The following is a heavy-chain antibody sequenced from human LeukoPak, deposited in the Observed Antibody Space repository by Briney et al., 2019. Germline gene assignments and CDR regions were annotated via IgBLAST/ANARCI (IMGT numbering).Heavy chain of an antibody. CDR2: ISYDGSNK. V-gene: IGHV3-30-3*01. CDR1: GFTFSSYA. D-gene: IGHD1-26*01. J-gene: IGHJ4*02. CDR3: ARDAVGATDFDY. Sequence: GGSLRLSCAASGFTFSSYAMHWVRQAPGKGLEWVAVISYDGSNKYYADSVKGRFTISRDNSKNTLYLQMNSLRAEDTAVYYCARDAVGATDFDYWGQGTLVTVSS.